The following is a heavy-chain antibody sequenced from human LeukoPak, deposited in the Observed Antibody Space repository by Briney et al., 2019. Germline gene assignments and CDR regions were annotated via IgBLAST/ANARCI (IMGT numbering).Heavy chain of an antibody. Sequence: PSETLSLTCTISGGSISSSSYYWGWIRQPPGKGLEWIGSIYYSGSTYYNPSLKSRVTISVDTSKNQFSLKLSSVTAADTAVYYCARQGAVTVTTRSYFDYWGQGTLVTVSS. V-gene: IGHV4-39*07. J-gene: IGHJ4*02. D-gene: IGHD4-17*01. CDR3: ARQGAVTVTTRSYFDY. CDR1: GGSISSSSYY. CDR2: IYYSGST.